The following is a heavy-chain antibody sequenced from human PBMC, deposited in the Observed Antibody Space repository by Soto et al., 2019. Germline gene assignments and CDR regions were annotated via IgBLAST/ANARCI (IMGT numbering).Heavy chain of an antibody. V-gene: IGHV3-11*01. CDR1: GFTFSGYN. CDR3: ARRATIPFAPPADH. Sequence: QVQLVASGGGLVKPGVSLSLSCAASGFTFSGYNMSWIRQAPGKGLEWVSYITSSGSKTFDAESVKGRLTISRDNTMTSRHPQRHSRSAEDTAVYSCARRATIPFAPPADHWGQGPVVTVSS. J-gene: IGHJ4*02. CDR2: ITSSGSKT. D-gene: IGHD5-12*01.